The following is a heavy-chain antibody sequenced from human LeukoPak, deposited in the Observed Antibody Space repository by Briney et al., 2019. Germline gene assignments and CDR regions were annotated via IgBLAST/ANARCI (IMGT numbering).Heavy chain of an antibody. Sequence: SETLSLTCTVSGGSISSYYWSWIRQPAGKGLEWIGRIYTSGSTNYNPSLKSRVTMSVDTSKNQFSLKLSSVTAADTAVYYCASEYQRPNWFDPWGQGTLVTVSS. J-gene: IGHJ5*02. CDR2: IYTSGST. CDR1: GGSISSYY. CDR3: ASEYQRPNWFDP. D-gene: IGHD2-2*01. V-gene: IGHV4-4*07.